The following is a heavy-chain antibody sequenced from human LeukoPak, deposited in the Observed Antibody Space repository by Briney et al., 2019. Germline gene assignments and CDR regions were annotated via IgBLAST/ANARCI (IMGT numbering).Heavy chain of an antibody. CDR3: AREYPKGGSYRFDP. CDR1: GGSFSGYY. CDR2: INHSGST. V-gene: IGHV4-34*01. J-gene: IGHJ5*02. Sequence: SETLSLTCAVYGGSFSGYYWSWIRQPPGKGLEWIGEINHSGSTNYNPSLKSRVTISVDTSKNQFSLKLSSVTAADTAVYYCAREYPKGGSYRFDPWGQGTLVTVSS. D-gene: IGHD1-26*01.